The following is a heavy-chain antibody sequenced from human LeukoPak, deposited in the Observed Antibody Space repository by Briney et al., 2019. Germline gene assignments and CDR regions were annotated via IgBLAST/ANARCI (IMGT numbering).Heavy chain of an antibody. J-gene: IGHJ4*02. CDR1: GYTFTSYD. V-gene: IGHV1-8*01. Sequence: GASVKVSCKASGYTFTSYDINWVRQASGQGPEWMGWINPNSGNTGFTQKFQGRVTVTRSTSISTAYMELSSLTSDDTAVYYCARTSTGTRGGYDVWGQGTLVTVSS. CDR2: INPNSGNT. D-gene: IGHD1-1*01. CDR3: ARTSTGTRGGYDV.